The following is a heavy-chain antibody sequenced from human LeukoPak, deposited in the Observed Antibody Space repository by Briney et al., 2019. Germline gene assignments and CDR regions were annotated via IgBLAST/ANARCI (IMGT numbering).Heavy chain of an antibody. Sequence: GGSLRLSCAASGFTFSSYSMNWVRQAPGKGLEWVSYISSSNSTIYYADSVKGRFTISRDNAKNSLYLQMNSLRAEDTAVYYCARDSVDTAVDYWGQGTLVTVSS. CDR3: ARDSVDTAVDY. J-gene: IGHJ4*02. D-gene: IGHD5-18*01. CDR1: GFTFSSYS. CDR2: ISSSNSTI. V-gene: IGHV3-48*01.